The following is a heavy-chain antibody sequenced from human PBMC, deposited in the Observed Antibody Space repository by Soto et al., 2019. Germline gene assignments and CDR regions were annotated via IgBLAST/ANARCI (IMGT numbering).Heavy chain of an antibody. Sequence: LRLSCAASGFIFKMYWMHWVRQSPGKGLVWISRIYNDGTYSDYADSVRGRFTISRDNVNDTLYLQMNNLRAEDSGLYYCTRGPRPISTGTGAYWGQGTQVTISS. J-gene: IGHJ4*02. CDR2: IYNDGTYS. CDR3: TRGPRPISTGTGAY. V-gene: IGHV3-74*01. CDR1: GFIFKMYW. D-gene: IGHD3-10*01.